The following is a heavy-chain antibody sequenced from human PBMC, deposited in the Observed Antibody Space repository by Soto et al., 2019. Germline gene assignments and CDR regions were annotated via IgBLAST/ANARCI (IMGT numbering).Heavy chain of an antibody. D-gene: IGHD1-1*01. V-gene: IGHV1-69*01. CDR3: ARGRGLYNSGRSQLDY. Sequence: QVQLVQSGADVKKPGSSVRVSCKTSGDTFSRYTVNWVRQAPRQGLEWMGGIIPRFGTTNYAPTVQDRVTITADESMNTVYMELSSLRSEDSALYYCARGRGLYNSGRSQLDYWGQGTLVTVSS. CDR1: GDTFSRYT. CDR2: IIPRFGTT. J-gene: IGHJ4*02.